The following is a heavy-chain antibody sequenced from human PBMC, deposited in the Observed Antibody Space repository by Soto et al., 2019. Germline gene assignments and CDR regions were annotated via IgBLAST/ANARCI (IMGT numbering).Heavy chain of an antibody. J-gene: IGHJ4*02. V-gene: IGHV3-23*01. D-gene: IGHD1-26*01. CDR2: ISAGGDGT. CDR3: AYGGRYPYY. Sequence: EVQLLESGGDLVQPGGSLRLSCAASGFSFRSYAMGWVRQASGKGLNWVSSISAGGDGTYYADSVKGRFTISRDNSKNLVYLQMTSLRADDTAVYYCAYGGRYPYYWGPGTLVTVSS. CDR1: GFSFRSYA.